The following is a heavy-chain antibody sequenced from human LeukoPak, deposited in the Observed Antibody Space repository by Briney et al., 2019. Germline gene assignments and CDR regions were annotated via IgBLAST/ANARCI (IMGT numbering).Heavy chain of an antibody. CDR3: ARDPIAAAGTLELDY. D-gene: IGHD6-13*01. V-gene: IGHV1-46*01. CDR1: GYTFTSYY. CDR2: INPSGGST. J-gene: IGHJ4*02. Sequence: ASVKVSCKASGYTFTSYYMHWVRQAPGQGLEWMGIINPSGGSTSYAQKFRGRVTMTRDTSTSTVYMELSSLRSEDTAVYYCARDPIAAAGTLELDYWGQGTLVTVSS.